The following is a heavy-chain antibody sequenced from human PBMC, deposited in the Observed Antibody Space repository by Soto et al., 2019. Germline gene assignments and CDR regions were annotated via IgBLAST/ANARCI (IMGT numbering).Heavy chain of an antibody. CDR3: AKDQEGSGSHWLGYNYYGMDV. V-gene: IGHV3-11*01. J-gene: IGHJ6*02. CDR2: ISSVGTTT. CDR1: GFTSSYYY. D-gene: IGHD3-10*01. Sequence: GGSLRLSCGPFGFTSSYYYMTWILQAPGKGLEWVSYISSVGTTTYYADSVKGRFSISMDNAKNSLYLQMNSLRAEDTAVYFCAKDQEGSGSHWLGYNYYGMDVWGQGTTVTGSS.